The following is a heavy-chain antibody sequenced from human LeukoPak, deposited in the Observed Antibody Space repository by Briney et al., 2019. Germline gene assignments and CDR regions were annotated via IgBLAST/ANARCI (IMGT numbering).Heavy chain of an antibody. Sequence: SVKVSCKASGGTFSSYAISWVRQAPGQGLEWMGRIIPILGIANYAQKFQGRVTITADKSTSTAYMELSSLRSEDTAVYYCARVEFDGPAAAGSLDYWGQGTLVTVSS. V-gene: IGHV1-69*04. D-gene: IGHD6-13*01. CDR1: GGTFSSYA. J-gene: IGHJ4*02. CDR2: IIPILGIA. CDR3: ARVEFDGPAAAGSLDY.